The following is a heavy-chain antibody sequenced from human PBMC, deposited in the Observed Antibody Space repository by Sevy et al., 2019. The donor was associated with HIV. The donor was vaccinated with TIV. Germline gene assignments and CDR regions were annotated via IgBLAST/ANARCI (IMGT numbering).Heavy chain of an antibody. V-gene: IGHV3-21*01. CDR1: GFTFSNYP. CDR3: ATSTLLGLVPFEH. D-gene: IGHD6-19*01. CDR2: ITSTGNHI. J-gene: IGHJ1*01. Sequence: GGCLRLSCAASGFTFSNYPMSWVRQAPGKGLEWVSSITSTGNHIYYPDSLKGRFTISRDHTKNSLYLQMNSLRDDYTAVYFCATSTLLGLVPFEHWGQGTLVTVSS.